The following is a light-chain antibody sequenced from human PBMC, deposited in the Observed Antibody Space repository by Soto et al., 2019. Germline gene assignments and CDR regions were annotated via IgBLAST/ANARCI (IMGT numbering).Light chain of an antibody. Sequence: XTMLTQAPCTLSLSPGERTTLSCGSIQSVSSSYLAWYHQKPGQSHRLLIYGASSRATGITDRFSGSGSATDFTLTISRLEPEDFAVYYCQQSGRSPVFGQVTKVAIK. CDR3: QQSGRSPV. CDR1: QSVSSSY. CDR2: GAS. V-gene: IGKV3-20*01. J-gene: IGKJ2*01.